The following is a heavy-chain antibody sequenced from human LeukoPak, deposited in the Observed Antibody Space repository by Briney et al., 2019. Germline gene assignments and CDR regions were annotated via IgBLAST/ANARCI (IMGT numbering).Heavy chain of an antibody. CDR2: IYSGGGI. Sequence: GGSLRLSCAASEFIVSSNHMNWVRQAPGKGLEWVSVIYSGGGIYYADSVKGRFTLSRDISKDMLYLQMNSLRADNTAVYYCARGHNTAASGTRAFDIWGQGTMVTVSS. CDR3: ARGHNTAASGTRAFDI. D-gene: IGHD5-18*01. V-gene: IGHV3-53*01. J-gene: IGHJ3*02. CDR1: EFIVSSNH.